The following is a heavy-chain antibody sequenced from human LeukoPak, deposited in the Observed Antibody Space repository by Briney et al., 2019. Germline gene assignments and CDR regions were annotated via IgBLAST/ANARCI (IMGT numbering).Heavy chain of an antibody. D-gene: IGHD3-22*01. CDR3: ARDPERNYYDSSGYYYVYNWFDP. CDR2: IYTSGST. J-gene: IGHJ5*02. Sequence: PSETLTLTCTVSGGSISSGSYYWSWIRQPAGKGLEWIGRIYTSGSTNYNPSLKSRVTISVDTSKNQFSLKLSSVTAADTAVYYCARDPERNYYDSSGYYYVYNWFDPWGQGTLVTVSS. CDR1: GGSISSGSYY. V-gene: IGHV4-61*02.